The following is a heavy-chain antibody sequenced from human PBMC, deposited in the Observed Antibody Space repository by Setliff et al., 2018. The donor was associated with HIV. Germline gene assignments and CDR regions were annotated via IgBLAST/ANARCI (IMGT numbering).Heavy chain of an antibody. CDR1: GYTFTGYY. Sequence: ASVKVSCKASGYTFTGYYIHWVRQAPGQGLQWMGRINPNIGSTNYAQNFQGRATMTRDTSVNTAFMELSNLRSDDTAVYYCARDYRTTDILSSGYMDVWGKGTTVT. J-gene: IGHJ6*03. CDR2: INPNIGST. D-gene: IGHD3-9*01. CDR3: ARDYRTTDILSSGYMDV. V-gene: IGHV1-2*06.